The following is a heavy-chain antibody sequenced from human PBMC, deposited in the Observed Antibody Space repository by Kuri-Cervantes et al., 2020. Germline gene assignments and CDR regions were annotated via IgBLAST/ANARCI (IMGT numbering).Heavy chain of an antibody. V-gene: IGHV3-30*18. CDR2: ISYDGSNK. CDR1: GFTFSSYS. CDR3: AKDLGDYGAYGVYYYGMDV. J-gene: IGHJ6*02. Sequence: GGSLRLSCAASGFTFSSYSMNWVRQAPGKGLEWVAVISYDGSNKYYADSVKGRFTISRDNSKNTLYLQMNSLRAEDTAVYYCAKDLGDYGAYGVYYYGMDVWGQGATVTVSS. D-gene: IGHD4-17*01.